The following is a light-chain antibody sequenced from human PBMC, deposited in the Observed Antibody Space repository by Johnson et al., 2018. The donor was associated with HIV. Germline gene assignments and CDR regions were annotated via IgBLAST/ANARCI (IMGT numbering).Light chain of an antibody. CDR3: GTWKSSLSAGGV. J-gene: IGLJ1*01. CDR2: ENN. Sequence: QSMLTQPPSVSAAPGQRFTISCSGSSSNIGNNYVSWYQQLPGTAPKLLIYENNKRPSGIPDRFSGSKSGTSATLGITGLQTGDEADYYCGTWKSSLSAGGVFGTGTKVTVL. CDR1: SSNIGNNY. V-gene: IGLV1-51*02.